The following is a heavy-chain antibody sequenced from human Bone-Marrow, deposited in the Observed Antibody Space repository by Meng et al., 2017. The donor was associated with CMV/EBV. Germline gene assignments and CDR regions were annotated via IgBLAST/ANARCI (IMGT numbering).Heavy chain of an antibody. CDR1: GFTFSSYG. Sequence: GESLKISCAASGFTFSSYGMHWVRQAPGKGLEWVAFIRYDGSNKYYADSVKGRFTISRDNSKNTLYLQMNSLRAEDTAVYYCAKDRGSGSYYDMDYYYGMDVWAQGTTVTVSS. CDR3: AKDRGSGSYYDMDYYYGMDV. J-gene: IGHJ6*02. D-gene: IGHD1-26*01. V-gene: IGHV3-30*02. CDR2: IRYDGSNK.